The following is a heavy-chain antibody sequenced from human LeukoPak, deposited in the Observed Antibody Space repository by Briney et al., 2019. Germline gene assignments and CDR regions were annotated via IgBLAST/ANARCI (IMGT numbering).Heavy chain of an antibody. D-gene: IGHD3-3*01. CDR1: GFTVSSNY. J-gene: IGHJ6*02. V-gene: IGHV3-21*01. CDR2: ISSSSSYI. Sequence: GGSLRLSCAASGFTVSSNYMSWVRQAPGKGLEWVSSISSSSSYIYYADSVKGRFTISRDNAKNSLYLQMNSLRAEDTAVYYCARDHSIGPTTYYDFWSGYFLPVYYYYGMDVWGQGTTVTVSS. CDR3: ARDHSIGPTTYYDFWSGYFLPVYYYYGMDV.